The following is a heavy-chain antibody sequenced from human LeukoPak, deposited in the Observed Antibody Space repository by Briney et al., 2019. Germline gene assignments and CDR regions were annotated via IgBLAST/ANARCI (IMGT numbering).Heavy chain of an antibody. CDR1: GGTFSSYA. CDR3: ARGQREKGYCSSTSCYYWFDP. Sequence: ASVKVSCKASGGTFSSYAINWVRQATGQGLEWMGWMNPNSGNTGYAQKFQGRVTITRNTSISTAYMELSSLRSEDTAVYYCARGQREKGYCSSTSCYYWFDPWGQGTLVTVSS. V-gene: IGHV1-8*03. J-gene: IGHJ5*02. D-gene: IGHD2-2*01. CDR2: MNPNSGNT.